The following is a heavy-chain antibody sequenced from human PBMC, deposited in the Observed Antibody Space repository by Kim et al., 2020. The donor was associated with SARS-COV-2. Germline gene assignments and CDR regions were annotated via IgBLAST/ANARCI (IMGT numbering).Heavy chain of an antibody. V-gene: IGHV3-21*01. CDR3: ARGSGWRWFDP. J-gene: IGHJ5*02. Sequence: TYYASSLKGRFTITSDKAKNSLYLQMNSLRDEDTAVYYCARGSGWRWFDPWGQGTLVTVSS. CDR2: T. D-gene: IGHD6-19*01.